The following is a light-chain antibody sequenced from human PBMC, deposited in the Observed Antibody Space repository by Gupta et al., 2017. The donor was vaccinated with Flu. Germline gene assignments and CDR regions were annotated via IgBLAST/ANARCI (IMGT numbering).Light chain of an antibody. J-gene: IGLJ2*01. CDR1: SSDVGGYNY. V-gene: IGLV2-14*01. CDR2: EVS. Sequence: QSALTQPASVSGSPGQSITLSCTGTSSDVGGYNYVSWYQQHPGKAPKLMIYEVSNRPSGVSNRFSGSKSGNTASLTISGLQAEDEADYYCSSYTSSSTPLVVFGGGTKLTVL. CDR3: SSYTSSSTPLVV.